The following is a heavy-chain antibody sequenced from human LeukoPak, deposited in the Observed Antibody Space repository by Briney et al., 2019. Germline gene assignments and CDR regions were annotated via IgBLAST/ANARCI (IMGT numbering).Heavy chain of an antibody. D-gene: IGHD3-22*01. CDR1: GGTFSSYA. J-gene: IGHJ3*02. CDR2: IIPILGIA. V-gene: IGHV1-69*04. Sequence: SVKVSCKASGGTFSSYAISWVRQAPGQGLEWMGRIIPILGIANYAQKFQGRVTITADKSTSTAYMELSSLRSEDTAVYYCARSDYYDSSGYYSHGAFDIWGQGTMVTVSS. CDR3: ARSDYYDSSGYYSHGAFDI.